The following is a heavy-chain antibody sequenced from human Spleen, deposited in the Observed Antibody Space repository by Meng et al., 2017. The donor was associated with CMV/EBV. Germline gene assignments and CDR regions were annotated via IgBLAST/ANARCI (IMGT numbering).Heavy chain of an antibody. Sequence: GESLKISCAASGFTFSSYGMHWVRQAPGKGLEWVAFIRYDGSNKYYADSVKGRFTISRDNSKNTLYLQMNSLRAEDTAVYYCARGGFGRGVTIPFYGMDVWGQGTTVTVSS. CDR1: GFTFSSYG. J-gene: IGHJ6*02. V-gene: IGHV3-30*02. D-gene: IGHD2-21*01. CDR2: IRYDGSNK. CDR3: ARGGFGRGVTIPFYGMDV.